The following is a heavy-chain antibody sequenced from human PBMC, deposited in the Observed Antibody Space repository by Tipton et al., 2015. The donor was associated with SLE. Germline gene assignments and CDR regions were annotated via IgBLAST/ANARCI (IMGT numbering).Heavy chain of an antibody. CDR2: IYYSRST. D-gene: IGHD4-17*01. CDR1: GGSISSYY. Sequence: TLSLTCTVSGGSISSYYWSWIRQPPGKGLEWIGYIYYSRSTNYNPSLKSRVTISLDKSKNQFSLQLSSVTAADTAVYYCARGYGDTGYWGQGTLVTVSS. J-gene: IGHJ4*02. CDR3: ARGYGDTGY. V-gene: IGHV4-59*12.